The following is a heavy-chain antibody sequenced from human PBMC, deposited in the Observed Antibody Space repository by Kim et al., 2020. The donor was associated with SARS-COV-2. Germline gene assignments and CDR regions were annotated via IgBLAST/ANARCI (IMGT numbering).Heavy chain of an antibody. D-gene: IGHD6-13*01. Sequence: PKSPGRVTLTRDTSASTAYMELSSLRSEDTAVYYCARGSAAAGTWPFDYWGQGTLVTVSS. J-gene: IGHJ4*02. CDR3: ARGSAAAGTWPFDY. V-gene: IGHV1-3*01.